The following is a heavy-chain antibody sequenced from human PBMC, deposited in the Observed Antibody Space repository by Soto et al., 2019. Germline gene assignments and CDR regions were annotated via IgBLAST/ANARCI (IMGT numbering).Heavy chain of an antibody. Sequence: QLQLQESGPGLVKPSETLSLTCTVSGGSISSSSYYWGWIRQPPGKGLEWIGSIYYSGSTYYNPSLRSRVTISLDTSKNQFSLKLSSVTAADTAVYYCARHTPAISISDHWGQGTLVTVSS. CDR1: GGSISSSSYY. CDR2: IYYSGST. V-gene: IGHV4-39*01. CDR3: ARHTPAISISDH. D-gene: IGHD2-15*01. J-gene: IGHJ4*02.